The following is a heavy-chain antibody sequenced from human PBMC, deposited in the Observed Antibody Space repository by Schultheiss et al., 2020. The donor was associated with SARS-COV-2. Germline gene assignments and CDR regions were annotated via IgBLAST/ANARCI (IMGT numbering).Heavy chain of an antibody. Sequence: GGSLRLSCAASGFTFSSYAMHWVRQAPGKGLEWVAVISYDGSNKYYADSVKGRFTISRDNSKNTLYLQMNSLRAEDTAVYYCAKGYDYVWGSYDYWGQGTLVTVSS. J-gene: IGHJ4*02. D-gene: IGHD3-16*01. CDR1: GFTFSSYA. CDR3: AKGYDYVWGSYDY. CDR2: ISYDGSNK. V-gene: IGHV3-30*07.